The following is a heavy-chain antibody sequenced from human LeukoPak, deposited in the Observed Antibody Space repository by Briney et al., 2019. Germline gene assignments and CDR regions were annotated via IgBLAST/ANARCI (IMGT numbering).Heavy chain of an antibody. Sequence: ASVKVSCKASGYTFTCYYMHWVRQAPGQGLEWMGWINPNSGGTNYAQKFQGRVTMTRDTSISTAYMELSRLRSDDTAVYYCARQLELRPDYYYYYMDVWGKGTTVTVSS. CDR3: ARQLELRPDYYYYYMDV. V-gene: IGHV1-2*02. CDR2: INPNSGGT. D-gene: IGHD1-7*01. CDR1: GYTFTCYY. J-gene: IGHJ6*03.